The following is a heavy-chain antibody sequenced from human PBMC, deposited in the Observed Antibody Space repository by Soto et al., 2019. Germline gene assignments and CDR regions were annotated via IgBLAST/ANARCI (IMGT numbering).Heavy chain of an antibody. CDR1: GYTFTGYY. CDR2: INPNSGGT. V-gene: IGHV1-2*02. CDR3: ARDPPYDSSGYYLDY. J-gene: IGHJ4*02. Sequence: ASVKVSCKASGYTFTGYYMHWVRQAPGQGLEWMGWINPNSGGTNYAQKFQGRVTMTRDTSISTAYMELSRLRSDDTAVYYCARDPPYDSSGYYLDYWGQGTLVTVSS. D-gene: IGHD3-22*01.